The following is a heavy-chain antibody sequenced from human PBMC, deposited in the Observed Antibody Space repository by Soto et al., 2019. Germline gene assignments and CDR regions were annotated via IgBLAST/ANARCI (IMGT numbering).Heavy chain of an antibody. V-gene: IGHV4-34*01. Sequence: QVQLQQWGAGLLKPSETLSLTCAVYGGSFSGYYWSWIRQPPGKGLEWIGEINHSGSTNYNPSLKIRVTISVDTSKNQFSLKLSSVTAADTAVYYCARGGSCITIFGVVTTDNWFDPWGQGTLVTVSS. D-gene: IGHD3-3*01. CDR1: GGSFSGYY. CDR2: INHSGST. J-gene: IGHJ5*02. CDR3: ARGGSCITIFGVVTTDNWFDP.